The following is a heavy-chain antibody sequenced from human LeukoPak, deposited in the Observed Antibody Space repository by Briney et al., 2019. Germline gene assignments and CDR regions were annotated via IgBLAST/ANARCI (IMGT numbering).Heavy chain of an antibody. CDR3: ATYDSDY. J-gene: IGHJ4*02. D-gene: IGHD5-12*01. CDR1: GGSINRYY. CDR2: IHYSGST. V-gene: IGHV4-59*12. Sequence: PSEALSLTCTVSGGSINRYYWSWMRQPPGKGLEWIGYIHYSGSTNYHPSRKSRVTIPVDTSKNQFSLRLSSVTAADTAVYYCATYDSDYWGQGTLVTVSS.